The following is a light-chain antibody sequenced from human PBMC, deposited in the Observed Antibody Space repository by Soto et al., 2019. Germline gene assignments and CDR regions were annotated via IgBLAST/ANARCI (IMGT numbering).Light chain of an antibody. CDR3: SSYAGSNNSV. CDR2: EVS. CDR1: SSDVGGYNY. V-gene: IGLV2-8*01. Sequence: QSVLTQPPSASWTPGQSVTISCTGTSSDVGGYNYVSWYQQHPGKAPKLMIYEVSKRPSGVPDRFSGSKSGNTASLTVSGLQPEDEADYYCSSYAGSNNSVFGTGTKVTVL. J-gene: IGLJ1*01.